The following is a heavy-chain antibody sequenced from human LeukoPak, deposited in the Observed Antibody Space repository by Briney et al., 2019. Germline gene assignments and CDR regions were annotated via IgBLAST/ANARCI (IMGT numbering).Heavy chain of an antibody. J-gene: IGHJ4*02. CDR2: ISGSGGST. CDR1: GFTFSSYG. Sequence: GGSLRLSCAASGFTFSSYGMSWVRQAPGKGLGWVSAISGSGGSTYYADSVKGRFTISRDNSKNTLYLQMNSLRAEDTAAYYCAKRRIAVAGSYYFDYWGQGTLVTVSS. V-gene: IGHV3-23*01. CDR3: AKRRIAVAGSYYFDY. D-gene: IGHD6-19*01.